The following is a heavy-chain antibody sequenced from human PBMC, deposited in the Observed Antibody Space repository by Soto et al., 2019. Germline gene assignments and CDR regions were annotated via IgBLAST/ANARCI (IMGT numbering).Heavy chain of an antibody. J-gene: IGHJ4*02. CDR1: VFSVTSNY. CDR3: ARVTTFYDILTSSYALNYFDY. D-gene: IGHD3-9*01. Sequence: ARGSLRLSCSASVFSVTSNYMTWVRQAPGKGLECVSVIYAGGNTYYPDSVKGRFTIFSDNSKNTLFLQMNNLRAEDTAVYYCARVTTFYDILTSSYALNYFDYWGQGTRVTVS. V-gene: IGHV3-53*01. CDR2: IYAGGNT.